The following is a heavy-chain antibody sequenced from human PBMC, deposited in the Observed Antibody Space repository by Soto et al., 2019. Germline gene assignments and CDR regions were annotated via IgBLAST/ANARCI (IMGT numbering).Heavy chain of an antibody. CDR1: CGSMSKFY. V-gene: IGHV4-4*07. Sequence: SETLSLTCSVSCGSMSKFYWSWIRKTAGKGLEWMGRVYATGTSDYNPSLRSRIAMSVDISKKTFSLRLRSVTAADTGGDYCVRHGSKPLRGCFDPWGQG. J-gene: IGHJ5*02. D-gene: IGHD4-17*01. CDR2: VYATGTS. CDR3: VRHGSKPLRGCFDP.